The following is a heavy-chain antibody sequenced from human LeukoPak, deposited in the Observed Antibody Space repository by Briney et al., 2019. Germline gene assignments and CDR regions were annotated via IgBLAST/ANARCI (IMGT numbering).Heavy chain of an antibody. CDR2: ISSSSSTI. D-gene: IGHD6-13*01. V-gene: IGHV3-48*04. CDR3: ASPVHVSDPLQAAAGTGGY. CDR1: GFTFSSYS. J-gene: IGHJ4*02. Sequence: PGGSLRLSCAASGFTFSSYSMNWVRQAPGKGLEWASYISSSSSTIYYADSVKGRFTISRDNAKNSLYLQMNSLRAEDTAVYYCASPVHVSDPLQAAAGTGGYWGQGTLVTVSS.